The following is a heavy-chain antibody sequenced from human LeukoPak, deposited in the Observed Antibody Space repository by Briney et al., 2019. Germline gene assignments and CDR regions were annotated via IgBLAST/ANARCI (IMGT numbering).Heavy chain of an antibody. CDR2: ISSSSSYI. J-gene: IGHJ6*02. Sequence: GGSLRLSCAASGFTFSSYSMNWVRQAPGKGLEWVPSISSSSSYIYYADSVKGRFTISRDNAKNSLYLQMNSLRAEDTAVYYCARAVVVVAATAYYYYGMDVWGQGTTVTVSS. CDR1: GFTFSSYS. V-gene: IGHV3-21*01. D-gene: IGHD2-15*01. CDR3: ARAVVVVAATAYYYYGMDV.